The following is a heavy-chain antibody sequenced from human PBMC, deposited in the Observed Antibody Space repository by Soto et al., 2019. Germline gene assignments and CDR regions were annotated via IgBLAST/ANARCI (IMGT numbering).Heavy chain of an antibody. CDR2: ISTDNDNT. J-gene: IGHJ6*01. V-gene: IGHV1-18*01. Sequence: QAHLEQSGVEVKKPGDSVKVTCKASGYTYHSFCISWVRQAPGQWLEWMGWISTDNDNTNYAQKFRGRVTMATDISTRTASMELRSLRLDDTAVNNCARLRTGSYYTHLCFGMDVWGQGATIIVSS. D-gene: IGHD3-10*01. CDR1: GYTYHSFC. CDR3: ARLRTGSYYTHLCFGMDV.